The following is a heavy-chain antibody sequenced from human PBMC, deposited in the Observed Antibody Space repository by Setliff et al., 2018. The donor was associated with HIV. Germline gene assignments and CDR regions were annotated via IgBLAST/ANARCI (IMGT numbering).Heavy chain of an antibody. D-gene: IGHD3-22*01. Sequence: SETLSLTCTVSGGSIKNYYWSWIRQSPETGLEWIGYIYYSGDTNYNPSLRSRVTISVDTSQNRFSLRLTSVTAADTGVYFCARGRQDSYYDSTSYYWGDAFDIWGQGTRVTVSS. V-gene: IGHV4-59*01. J-gene: IGHJ3*02. CDR1: GGSIKNYY. CDR2: IYYSGDT. CDR3: ARGRQDSYYDSTSYYWGDAFDI.